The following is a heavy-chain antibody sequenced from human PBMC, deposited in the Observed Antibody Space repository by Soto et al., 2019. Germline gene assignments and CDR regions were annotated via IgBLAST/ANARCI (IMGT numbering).Heavy chain of an antibody. CDR3: ARGPLYSSSWYKDYYYGMDV. CDR2: INHSGST. CDR1: GGSFSGYY. V-gene: IGHV4-34*01. J-gene: IGHJ6*02. Sequence: ETLSLTCAVYGGSFSGYYWSWIRQPPGKGLEWIGEINHSGSTNYNPSLKSRVTISVDTSKNQFSLKLSSVTAADTAVYYCARGPLYSSSWYKDYYYGMDVWGQGTTVTVSS. D-gene: IGHD6-13*01.